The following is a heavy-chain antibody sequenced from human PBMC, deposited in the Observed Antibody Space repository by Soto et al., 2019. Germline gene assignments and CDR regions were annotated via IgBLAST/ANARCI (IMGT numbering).Heavy chain of an antibody. Sequence: ETLSLTCPVSGDSISNFHWWTWLRQPPGRGLEWIVEIFHSGSTTYNPSLKSRVTIAADKSTNQFSLNLNSVTAADTAVYSCARAGGGWLQSGGGWFDPWGPGILVTVYS. J-gene: IGHJ5*02. CDR1: GDSISNFHW. CDR2: IFHSGST. V-gene: IGHV4-4*01. CDR3: ARAGGGWLQSGGGWFDP. D-gene: IGHD1-26*01.